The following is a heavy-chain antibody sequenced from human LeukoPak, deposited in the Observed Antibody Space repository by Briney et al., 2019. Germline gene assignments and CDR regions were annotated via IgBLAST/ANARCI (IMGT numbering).Heavy chain of an antibody. CDR2: ISGSGGST. Sequence: GGSLRLSCAASGFTFSSYAMSWVRQAPGKGLEWVSAISGSGGSTYYADSVKGRFTISRDNSKNTLYLQMNGLRAEDTAVYYCAKGQSGYSYGSTPDYWGQGTLVTVSS. CDR1: GFTFSSYA. V-gene: IGHV3-23*01. J-gene: IGHJ4*02. D-gene: IGHD5-18*01. CDR3: AKGQSGYSYGSTPDY.